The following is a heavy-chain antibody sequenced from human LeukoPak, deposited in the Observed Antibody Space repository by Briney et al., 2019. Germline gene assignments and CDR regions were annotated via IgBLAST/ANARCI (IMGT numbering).Heavy chain of an antibody. CDR1: GFIFGVYA. V-gene: IGHV3-49*04. Sequence: GGTLRLFCTSSGFIFGVYALICVREAPGKGLECVVFLSRKTYGGISEYAASVKGSFTISRDDSKSIAYLQMHSLKAEDTAVYYCTRRPIQLCLYYGMDVWGQGTTVTVSS. D-gene: IGHD5-18*01. CDR2: LSRKTYGGIS. CDR3: TRRPIQLCLYYGMDV. J-gene: IGHJ6*01.